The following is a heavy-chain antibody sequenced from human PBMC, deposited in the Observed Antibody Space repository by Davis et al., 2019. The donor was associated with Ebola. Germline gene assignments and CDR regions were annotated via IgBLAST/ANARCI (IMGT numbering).Heavy chain of an antibody. Sequence: ASVKVSCKASGYTFTNYAMHWVRQAPGLRLEWMGWINPGNGNTKYSQKFQGRVTITRDTSANTAYMDLSSLRSEDTAVYYCASRGSMYYYDSSGYYDPYFDNWGQGTLVTVSS. CDR1: GYTFTNYA. CDR2: INPGNGNT. D-gene: IGHD3-22*01. J-gene: IGHJ4*02. CDR3: ASRGSMYYYDSSGYYDPYFDN. V-gene: IGHV1-3*01.